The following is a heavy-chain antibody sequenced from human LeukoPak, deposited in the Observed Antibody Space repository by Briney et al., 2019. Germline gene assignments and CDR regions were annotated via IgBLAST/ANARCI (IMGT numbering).Heavy chain of an antibody. CDR1: GYTFTSYD. Sequence: ASVNVSCKASGYTFTSYDINWVRQATGQGLEWMGWMNPNSGNTGYAQKVQGRATMTTDTSTTTAYIGLRSLRSDDTAVYYCARGHGGLGYCSSTGCSPFDYWGQGTLVTVSS. D-gene: IGHD2-2*01. J-gene: IGHJ4*02. CDR2: MNPNSGNT. CDR3: ARGHGGLGYCSSTGCSPFDY. V-gene: IGHV1-8*02.